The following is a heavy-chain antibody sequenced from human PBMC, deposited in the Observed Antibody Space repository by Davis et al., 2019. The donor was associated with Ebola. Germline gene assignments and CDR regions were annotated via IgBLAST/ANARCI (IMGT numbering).Heavy chain of an antibody. V-gene: IGHV3-53*01. J-gene: IGHJ4*02. CDR2: IYSGGST. CDR3: ARDAPYSSGWYGSLDY. D-gene: IGHD6-19*01. Sequence: GESLKISCAASGFTVSSNYMSWVRQAPGKGLEWVSVIYSGGSTYYADSVKGRFTISRNNSKNTLYLQMNSLRAEDTAVYYCARDAPYSSGWYGSLDYWGQGTLVTVSS. CDR1: GFTVSSNY.